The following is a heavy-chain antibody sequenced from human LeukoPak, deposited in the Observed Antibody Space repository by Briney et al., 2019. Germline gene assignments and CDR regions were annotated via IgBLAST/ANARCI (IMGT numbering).Heavy chain of an antibody. CDR2: IYHSGST. D-gene: IGHD6-19*01. Sequence: PSETLSLTCSVSGGSISNRSYYWGWIRQPPGKGLEWIGSIYHSGSTYYNPSLKSRVTITVDTSKNQFFLKLSFVTAADTAVYYCARVEYSNGWYFDYLDNWGQGTLVTVSS. V-gene: IGHV4-39*07. CDR3: ARVEYSNGWYFDYLDN. J-gene: IGHJ4*02. CDR1: GGSISNRSYY.